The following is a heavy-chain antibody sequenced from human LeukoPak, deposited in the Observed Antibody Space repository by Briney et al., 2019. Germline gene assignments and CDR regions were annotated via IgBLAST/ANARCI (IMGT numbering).Heavy chain of an antibody. V-gene: IGHV1-18*01. J-gene: IGHJ4*02. Sequence: ASVKVSCKATGYTFTSHGISWVRQAPGQGLEWMGWISTYNGNTNYAQKLQGRVTMTTDTSTSTAYMELRSLRSDDTAVYYCATYNWNSASFDYWGQGTLVTVSS. CDR2: ISTYNGNT. D-gene: IGHD1-1*01. CDR1: GYTFTSHG. CDR3: ATYNWNSASFDY.